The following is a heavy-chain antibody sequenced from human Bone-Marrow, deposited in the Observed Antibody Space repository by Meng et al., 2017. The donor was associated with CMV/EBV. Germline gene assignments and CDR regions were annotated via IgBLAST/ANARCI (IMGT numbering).Heavy chain of an antibody. V-gene: IGHV1-3*02. CDR2: AGNGNT. CDR3: ARVLQDWVGSTAWFDS. D-gene: IGHD3/OR15-3a*01. Sequence: ASVKVSGKASGYTFTNYDMHWVRQAPGQGLEWMGCAGNGNTKYSQEFQGRVTITRDTSASTAYMEVSSLRSEDMAVYYCARVLQDWVGSTAWFDSWGQGTLVTVSS. CDR1: GYTFTNYD. J-gene: IGHJ5*01.